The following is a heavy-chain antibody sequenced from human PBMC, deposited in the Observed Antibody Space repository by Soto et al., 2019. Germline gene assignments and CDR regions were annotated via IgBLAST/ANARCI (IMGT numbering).Heavy chain of an antibody. V-gene: IGHV1-69*08. CDR3: AREHPSQQLVQVYSYYFDY. D-gene: IGHD6-13*01. CDR2: IIPILGIA. Sequence: QVQLVQSGAEVKKPGSSVKVSCKASGGTFSSYTISWVRQAPGQGLEWMGRIIPILGIANYAQKFQGRVTSTPDKSTSTAYMELSSLRSEDTAVYYCAREHPSQQLVQVYSYYFDYWGQGTLVTVSS. CDR1: GGTFSSYT. J-gene: IGHJ4*02.